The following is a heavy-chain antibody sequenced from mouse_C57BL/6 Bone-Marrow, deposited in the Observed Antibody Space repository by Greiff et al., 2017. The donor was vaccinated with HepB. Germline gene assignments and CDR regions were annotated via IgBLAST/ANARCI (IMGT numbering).Heavy chain of an antibody. D-gene: IGHD4-1*01. V-gene: IGHV3-6*01. CDR2: ISYDGSN. Sequence: EVKLMESGPGLVKPSQSLSLTCSVTGYSITSGYYWNWIRQFPGNKLEWMGYISYDGSNNYNPSLKNRISITRDTSKNQFFLKLNSVTTEDTATYYCATGRDWGQGTLVTVSA. CDR3: ATGRD. CDR1: GYSITSGYY. J-gene: IGHJ3*01.